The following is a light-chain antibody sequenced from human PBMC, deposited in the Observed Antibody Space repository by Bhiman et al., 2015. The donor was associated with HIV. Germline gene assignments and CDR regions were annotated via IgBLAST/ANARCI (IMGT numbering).Light chain of an antibody. Sequence: QSALTQPPSASGSPGQSVTISCTGTSSDVGAYNYVSWYQQHPGKAPKLLIYDVSNRPSGVSNRFSGSKSGNTASLTISGLQAEDEADYYCSSYTSSNTYVFGTGTKVTVL. J-gene: IGLJ1*01. V-gene: IGLV2-14*03. CDR2: DVS. CDR1: SSDVGAYNY. CDR3: SSYTSSNTYV.